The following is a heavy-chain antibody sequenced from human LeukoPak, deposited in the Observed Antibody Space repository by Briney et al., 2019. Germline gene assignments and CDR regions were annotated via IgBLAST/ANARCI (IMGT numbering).Heavy chain of an antibody. CDR2: INHGGST. Sequence: SETLSLTCAVYGESFSIYFYSWIRQPPGKGLEWIGEINHGGSTSYNPSLKSRVTISVDTSKNQFSLRLSSVTAADTAVYYCARHDSSGWYMHIDYWGQGTLVTVSS. CDR3: ARHDSSGWYMHIDY. D-gene: IGHD6-19*01. CDR1: GESFSIYF. J-gene: IGHJ4*02. V-gene: IGHV4-34*01.